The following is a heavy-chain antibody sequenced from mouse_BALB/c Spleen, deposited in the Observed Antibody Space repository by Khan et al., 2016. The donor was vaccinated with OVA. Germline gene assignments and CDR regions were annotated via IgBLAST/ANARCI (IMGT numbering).Heavy chain of an antibody. D-gene: IGHD3-3*01. CDR3: ARGRAY. V-gene: IGHV3-2*02. CDR2: ITYSGST. J-gene: IGHJ3*01. Sequence: EVQLQESGPGLVKPSQSLSLTCTVTGYSITSDYAWNWIRQFPGNKLEWMGYITYSGSTSYIPSFKSRISITRDTSKNQFFLQLKSLTSEDTATYYCARGRAYWGQGTLVTVSA. CDR1: GYSITSDYA.